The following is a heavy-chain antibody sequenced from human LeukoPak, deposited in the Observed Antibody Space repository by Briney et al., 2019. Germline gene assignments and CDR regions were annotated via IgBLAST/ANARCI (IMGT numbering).Heavy chain of an antibody. D-gene: IGHD3-10*01. V-gene: IGHV3-23*01. Sequence: QAGGSLRLSCAASGFTFSSYAMSWVRQAPGKGLEWVSTVSGSGSSTYYANSVKGRFTISRDNSKNTLYLQMNNLRAEDTAVYYCAKDQNYFGSGSLDYSGQGTLVTVSS. CDR3: AKDQNYFGSGSLDY. CDR1: GFTFSSYA. J-gene: IGHJ4*02. CDR2: VSGSGSST.